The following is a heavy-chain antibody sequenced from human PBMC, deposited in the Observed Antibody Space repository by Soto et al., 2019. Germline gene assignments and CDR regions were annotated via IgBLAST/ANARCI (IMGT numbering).Heavy chain of an antibody. Sequence: DVQLLESGGGLVQPGGSLRFSCAAPGINFLTYAMAWVRQAPGKGLEWVSVISSSGITYYADSVKGRFTISRDISNSTLFLQMNSLRVEDTDVYYCTKMGTSIWYMDYFDYWGRGSLVTVSS. CDR1: GINFLTYA. CDR2: ISSSGIT. J-gene: IGHJ4*02. CDR3: TKMGTSIWYMDYFDY. D-gene: IGHD3-3*02. V-gene: IGHV3-23*01.